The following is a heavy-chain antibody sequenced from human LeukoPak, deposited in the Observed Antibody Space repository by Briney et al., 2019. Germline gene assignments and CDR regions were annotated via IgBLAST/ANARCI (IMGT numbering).Heavy chain of an antibody. CDR2: ISGSGGST. CDR1: GFTFNTYA. CDR3: ANFRAGSGSYYNY. Sequence: GGSLRLSCAASGFTFNTYAMSWVRQAPGKGLEWASAISGSGGSTYYADSVKGRFTISRDNSKNTLYLQMNSLRAEDTAVYYCANFRAGSGSYYNYWGQGTLVTVSS. V-gene: IGHV3-23*01. D-gene: IGHD3-10*01. J-gene: IGHJ4*02.